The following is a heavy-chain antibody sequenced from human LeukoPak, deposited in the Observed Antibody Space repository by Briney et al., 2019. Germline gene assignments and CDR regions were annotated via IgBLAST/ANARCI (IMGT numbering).Heavy chain of an antibody. CDR3: TRDRSRAEDD. V-gene: IGHV3-7*01. J-gene: IGHJ4*02. D-gene: IGHD1-14*01. Sequence: RPGGSLRLSCAASGFTISGHWMSWVRQAPGKGLEWVANINQGGSDKYYVDSVKGRFTISRDNANNLLYLQMNSLRGEDTAVYYCTRDRSRAEDDWGQGTLVTVSS. CDR2: INQGGSDK. CDR1: GFTISGHW.